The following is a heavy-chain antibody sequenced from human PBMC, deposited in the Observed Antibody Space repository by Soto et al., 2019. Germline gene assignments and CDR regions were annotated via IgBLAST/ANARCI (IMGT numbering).Heavy chain of an antibody. D-gene: IGHD3-10*01. J-gene: IGHJ4*02. CDR2: ISYDGSNK. V-gene: IGHV3-30*18. Sequence: QVQLVESGGGVVQPGRSLRLSCAASGFTFSSYGMHWVRQAPGKGLEWVAVISYDGSNKYYADSVKGRFTISRDNSKNTLYLQMNSLRAEHTAVYYCAKARPSITMVRGVIIPRYFDYWGQGTLVTVSS. CDR3: AKARPSITMVRGVIIPRYFDY. CDR1: GFTFSSYG.